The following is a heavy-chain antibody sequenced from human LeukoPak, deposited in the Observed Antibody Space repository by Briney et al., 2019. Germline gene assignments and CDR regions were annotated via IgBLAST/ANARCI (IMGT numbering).Heavy chain of an antibody. CDR3: AKGASHYFDY. V-gene: IGHV3-30*02. CDR1: GFTFSGYG. Sequence: PGGSLRLSCAASGFTFSGYGMHWVRPAPGKGLEWVAFIRYDGSNKYYADSVKGRFTISRDNSKDTLYLQMNSLRAEDTAVYYCAKGASHYFDYWGQGTLVTVSS. J-gene: IGHJ4*02. CDR2: IRYDGSNK.